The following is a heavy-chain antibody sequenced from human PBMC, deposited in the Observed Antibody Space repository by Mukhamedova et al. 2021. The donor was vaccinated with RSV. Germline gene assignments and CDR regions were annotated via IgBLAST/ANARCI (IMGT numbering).Heavy chain of an antibody. CDR3: AREESSRSGSLDP. Sequence: SSYAMHWVRQAPGKGLEWVAVISYDGSNKYYADSVKGRFTISRDNSKNTLYLQMNSLRAEDTAVYYCAREESSRSGSLDPWGQG. J-gene: IGHJ5*02. CDR1: SSYA. D-gene: IGHD6-6*01. V-gene: IGHV3-30-3*01. CDR2: ISYDGSNK.